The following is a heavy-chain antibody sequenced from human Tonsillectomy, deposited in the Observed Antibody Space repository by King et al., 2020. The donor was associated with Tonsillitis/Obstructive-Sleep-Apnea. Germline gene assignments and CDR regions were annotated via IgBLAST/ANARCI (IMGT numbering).Heavy chain of an antibody. CDR3: ARDGELRDAFDI. CDR1: GFTFSSYW. Sequence: VQLVESGGGLVQPGGSLRLSCAASGFTFSSYWMHWVRQAPGKGLVWVSRINSDGSSTSYPDSVKGRFTISRDNAKNTLYLQMNSLRAEDTAVYYCARDGELRDAFDIWGQGTMVTVSS. J-gene: IGHJ3*02. D-gene: IGHD1-26*01. V-gene: IGHV3-74*01. CDR2: INSDGSST.